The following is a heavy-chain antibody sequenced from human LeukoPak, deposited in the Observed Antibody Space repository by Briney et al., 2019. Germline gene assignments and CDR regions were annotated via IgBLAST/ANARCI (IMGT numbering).Heavy chain of an antibody. Sequence: SVKVSCKASGGTFSSYAISWVRQAPGQGLEWMGGIIPIFGTANYAQKFQGRVTITAGESTSTAYMELSSLRSEDTAVYYCASGGSGSYYPFDYYYYMDVWGKGTTVTISS. CDR1: GGTFSSYA. CDR3: ASGGSGSYYPFDYYYYMDV. J-gene: IGHJ6*03. V-gene: IGHV1-69*13. D-gene: IGHD3-10*01. CDR2: IIPIFGTA.